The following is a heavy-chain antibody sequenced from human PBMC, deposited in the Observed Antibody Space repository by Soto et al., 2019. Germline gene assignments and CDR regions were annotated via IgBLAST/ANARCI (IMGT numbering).Heavy chain of an antibody. V-gene: IGHV5-51*01. CDR3: ARPSRGDFWSGYQPPKYYYYGMDV. CDR1: GYSFTSYW. J-gene: IGHJ6*02. Sequence: PGESLKISCNGSGYSFTSYWIGWVRQMPGKGLEWMGIIYPGDSDTRHSPSFQGQVTISVDKSISTAYLQWSSLKASDTAMYYCARPSRGDFWSGYQPPKYYYYGMDVWGQGTTVTVSS. CDR2: IYPGDSDT. D-gene: IGHD3-3*01.